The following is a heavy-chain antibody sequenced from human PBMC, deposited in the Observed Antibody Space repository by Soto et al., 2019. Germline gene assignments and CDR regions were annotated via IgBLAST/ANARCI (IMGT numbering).Heavy chain of an antibody. J-gene: IGHJ4*02. V-gene: IGHV4-34*01. CDR2: INHSGST. D-gene: IGHD1-1*01. Sequence: QVQLQQWGAGLLKPSETLSLTCAVYGGSFSGYYWSWIRQPPGKGLAWIGEINHSGSTNYNPSLKSRVTISVDTSKNQFSLMLGSVTAADTAVYYCARGNVATATTYWGQGTLVTVSS. CDR1: GGSFSGYY. CDR3: ARGNVATATTY.